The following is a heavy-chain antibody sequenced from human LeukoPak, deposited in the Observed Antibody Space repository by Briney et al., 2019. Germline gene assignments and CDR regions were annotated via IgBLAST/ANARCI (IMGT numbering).Heavy chain of an antibody. J-gene: IGHJ6*02. Sequence: GESLKISCKGSGYSFTSYWIGWVRQMPGKGLEWMGIIYPGDSDTRYSPSFQGQVTISADKSTSTAYLQWSSLKASDTAMYYCARHRLSGTYYYYGMDVWGQGTTVTVSS. CDR3: ARHRLSGTYYYYGMDV. D-gene: IGHD1-1*01. CDR2: IYPGDSDT. V-gene: IGHV5-51*01. CDR1: GYSFTSYW.